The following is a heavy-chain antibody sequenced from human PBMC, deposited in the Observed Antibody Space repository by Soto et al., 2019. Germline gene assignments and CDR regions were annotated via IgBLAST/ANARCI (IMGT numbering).Heavy chain of an antibody. V-gene: IGHV4-34*01. D-gene: IGHD5-12*01. CDR1: GGSFSGYY. J-gene: IGHJ4*02. CDR2: INHSGST. Sequence: SETLSLTCAVYGGSFSGYYWSWIRQPPGKGLEWIGEINHSGSTNYNPSLKSRVTISVDTSKNQFSLKLSSVTAADTAVYYCARNGYKLLGYWGQGTLVTVSS. CDR3: ARNGYKLLGY.